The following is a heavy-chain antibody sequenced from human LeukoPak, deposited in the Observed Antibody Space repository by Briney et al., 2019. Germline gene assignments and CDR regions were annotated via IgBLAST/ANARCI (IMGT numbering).Heavy chain of an antibody. CDR1: GFIFSTYN. V-gene: IGHV3-21*01. J-gene: IGHJ4*02. Sequence: GGSLRLSCAESGFIFSTYNMHWVRQAPGKGLEWVSSISSDGGYIYYADSVKGRFTISRDNAKDSLYLQMNSLRAEDTAVYYCARGNAPLPFDYWGQGTLVTVSS. CDR3: ARGNAPLPFDY. D-gene: IGHD2-2*01. CDR2: ISSDGGYI.